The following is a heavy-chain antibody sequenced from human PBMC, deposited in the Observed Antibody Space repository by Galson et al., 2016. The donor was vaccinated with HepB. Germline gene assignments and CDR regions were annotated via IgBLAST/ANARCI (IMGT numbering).Heavy chain of an antibody. CDR1: GFTFSTYW. D-gene: IGHD5-24*01. Sequence: SLRLSCAASGFTFSTYWMSWVRQAPGKGLEWVANIKQDGSEKYYVDSVKGRFTISRDNSKNTLYLQMDSLRAEDTAVYYCARDKMRWLQLVYFLDHWGQGTLVTVSS. CDR2: IKQDGSEK. J-gene: IGHJ4*02. V-gene: IGHV3-7*01. CDR3: ARDKMRWLQLVYFLDH.